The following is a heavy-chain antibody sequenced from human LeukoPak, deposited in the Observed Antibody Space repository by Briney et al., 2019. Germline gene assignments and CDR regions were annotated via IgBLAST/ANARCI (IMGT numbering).Heavy chain of an antibody. CDR2: IYYSGST. CDR3: ARRTGGYSYGLDY. Sequence: SETLSLTCTVSGGSISSSSYYWGWIRQPPGKGLEWIGSIYYSGSTYYNPSLKSRVTTSVDTSKNQFSLKLSSVTAADTAVYYCARRTGGYSYGLDYWGQGTLVTVSS. D-gene: IGHD5-18*01. V-gene: IGHV4-39*01. J-gene: IGHJ4*02. CDR1: GGSISSSSYY.